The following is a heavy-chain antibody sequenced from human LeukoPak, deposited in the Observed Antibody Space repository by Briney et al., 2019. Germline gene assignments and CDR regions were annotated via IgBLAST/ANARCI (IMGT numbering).Heavy chain of an antibody. Sequence: GGSLRLSCAASGLIFSGYGMHWVRQAPGKGLEWVAVIWYDGSNKYYTDSVKGRFTISRDNSKNTLYLQMNSLRVEDTAVYYCARWGSGKSFDYWGQGTLVTVSS. CDR2: IWYDGSNK. CDR3: ARWGSGKSFDY. CDR1: GLIFSGYG. J-gene: IGHJ4*02. D-gene: IGHD3-10*01. V-gene: IGHV3-33*01.